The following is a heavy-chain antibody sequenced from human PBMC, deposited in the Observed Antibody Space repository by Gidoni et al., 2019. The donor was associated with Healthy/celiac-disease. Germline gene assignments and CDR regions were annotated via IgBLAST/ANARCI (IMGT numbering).Heavy chain of an antibody. J-gene: IGHJ3*02. Sequence: VQLVQSGAEVTKPGESLKISCKGSGYSFTSYWIGWVRQMPGKGLEWMGIIYPGDSDTRYSPSFQGQVTISADKSISTAYLQWSSLKASDTAMYYCARPYGHHPTPWNAFDIWGQGTMVTVSS. V-gene: IGHV5-51*01. D-gene: IGHD2-8*01. CDR2: IYPGDSDT. CDR1: GYSFTSYW. CDR3: ARPYGHHPTPWNAFDI.